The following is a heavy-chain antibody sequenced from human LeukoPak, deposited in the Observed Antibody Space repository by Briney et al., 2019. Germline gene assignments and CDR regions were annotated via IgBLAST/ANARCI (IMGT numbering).Heavy chain of an antibody. V-gene: IGHV4-34*01. J-gene: IGHJ4*02. CDR3: ARGSDYDILTGYYPLRY. Sequence: PSETLSLTCAVYGGSFSGYYWSWIRQPPGKGLEWIGEINHSGSTNYNPSLKSRVTISVDTSKNQFSLKLSSVTAADTAVYYCARGSDYDILTGYYPLRYWGQGTLVTVSS. D-gene: IGHD3-9*01. CDR1: GGSFSGYY. CDR2: INHSGST.